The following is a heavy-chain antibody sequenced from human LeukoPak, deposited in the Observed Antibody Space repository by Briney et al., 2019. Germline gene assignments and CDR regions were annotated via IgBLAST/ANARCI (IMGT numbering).Heavy chain of an antibody. CDR3: ARDSLFLLRRDGSPWGDYFDY. CDR1: GDSVSSNSAA. CDR2: TYYRSKWYN. V-gene: IGHV6-1*01. D-gene: IGHD5-24*01. Sequence: SQTFSLTCAISGDSVSSNSAAWNWIRQSPSRGLEWLGRTYYRSKWYNDYAVSVKSRITINPDTSKNQFSLQLNSVTPEDTAVYYCARDSLFLLRRDGSPWGDYFDYWGQGTLVTVSS. J-gene: IGHJ4*02.